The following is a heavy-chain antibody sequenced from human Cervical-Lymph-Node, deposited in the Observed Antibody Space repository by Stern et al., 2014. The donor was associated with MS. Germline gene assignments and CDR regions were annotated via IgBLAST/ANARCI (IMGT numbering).Heavy chain of an antibody. V-gene: IGHV4-30-2*01. CDR1: GGSISSGDYS. Sequence: QVQLQESGSGLVKPSQTLSLTCAVSGGSISSGDYSWSWIRQPPGKGLEWIGYIYHSGSTHYNPSLKSRVTISVDRSKTQFSLKLSSVTAADTAVYYCARSSTVTPNAFDIWGQGTMVTVSS. CDR2: IYHSGST. D-gene: IGHD4-17*01. CDR3: ARSSTVTPNAFDI. J-gene: IGHJ3*02.